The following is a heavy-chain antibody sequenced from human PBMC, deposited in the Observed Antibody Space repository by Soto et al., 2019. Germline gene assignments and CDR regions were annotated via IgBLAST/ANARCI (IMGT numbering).Heavy chain of an antibody. CDR2: IYPGDSDT. J-gene: IGHJ6*02. CDR1: GYTFTNYW. CDR3: AASIFYYGMDV. Sequence: GESLKISCKGSGYTFTNYWIGWVRQMPGKGLEWMGIIYPGDSDTKYNPSFQGQVTISADKSITATYLRWTSLKASDTAIYYCAASIFYYGMDVWGQGTTVTVSS. V-gene: IGHV5-51*01.